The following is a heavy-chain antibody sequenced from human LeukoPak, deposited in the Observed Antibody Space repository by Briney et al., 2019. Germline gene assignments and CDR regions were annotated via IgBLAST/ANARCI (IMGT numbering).Heavy chain of an antibody. J-gene: IGHJ4*02. CDR1: GFTFSSYS. V-gene: IGHV3-21*04. CDR2: ISSSSSYI. Sequence: GGSLRLSCAASGFTFSSYSMNWVRQAPGKGLEWVSSISSSSSYIYYVDSVKGRFTISRDNSKNTLYEQVNSLGTEDTAAYYCAKGSYYDSSGSFYFDYWGQGTLVTVSS. D-gene: IGHD3-22*01. CDR3: AKGSYYDSSGSFYFDY.